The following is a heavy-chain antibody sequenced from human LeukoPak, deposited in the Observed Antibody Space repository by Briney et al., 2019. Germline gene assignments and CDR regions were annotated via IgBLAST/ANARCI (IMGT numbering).Heavy chain of an antibody. CDR3: ARLYSSGWYYFDH. Sequence: SETLSLTCTVSSGSISSFYWNWIRQPPGEGLQWIGYINYSGNTNYNPFLQSRVTISLDTSKNQFSLKLSSVTAADTAVYFCARLYSSGWYYFDHWGQGTLVTVSS. D-gene: IGHD6-19*01. CDR1: SGSISSFY. J-gene: IGHJ4*02. CDR2: INYSGNT. V-gene: IGHV4-59*08.